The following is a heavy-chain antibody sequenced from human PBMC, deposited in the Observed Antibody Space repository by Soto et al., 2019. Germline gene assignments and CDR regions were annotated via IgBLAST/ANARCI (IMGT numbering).Heavy chain of an antibody. V-gene: IGHV1-2*04. Sequence: GASVKVSCKASGYSFTGYSMHWVRQAPGQGLEWMGRINPKNDSTTYARKFQGWVTMTRDTSTSTVYMELRSLRSEDTAVYYCARERVAYSRSSDRLTLFDYWGQGTLVTVSS. CDR1: GYSFTGYS. CDR3: ARERVAYSRSSDRLTLFDY. J-gene: IGHJ4*02. CDR2: INPKNDST. D-gene: IGHD6-6*01.